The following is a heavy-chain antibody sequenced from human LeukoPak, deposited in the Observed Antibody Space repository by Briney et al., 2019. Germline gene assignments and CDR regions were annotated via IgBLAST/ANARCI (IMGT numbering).Heavy chain of an antibody. CDR3: VRYDFWSGFHPIDH. D-gene: IGHD3-3*01. V-gene: IGHV4-39*02. CDR1: GDSIRGSTYY. Sequence: SETLSLTCTVSGDSIRGSTYYWGWIRQPPGRGLEWIGSIYYSGSTYYNPSLKSRVTILVDTSKNHFSLKLSSVTASDTAVYYCVRYDFWSGFHPIDHWGQGTLVTVSS. J-gene: IGHJ4*02. CDR2: IYYSGST.